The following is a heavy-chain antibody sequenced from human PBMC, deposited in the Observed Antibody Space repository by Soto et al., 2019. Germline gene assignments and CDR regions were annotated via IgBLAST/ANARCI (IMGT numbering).Heavy chain of an antibody. D-gene: IGHD3-10*01. CDR3: ARDLSGTGYYYYYYGMDV. CDR1: GFTFSSYG. Sequence: QVQLVESGGGVVQPGRSLRLSCAASGFTFSSYGMHWVRQAPGKGLEWVAVIWYDGSNKYYADSVKGRFTISRDNSKITLYLQMNSLRDEDTAVYYCARDLSGTGYYYYYYGMDVWGQGTTVTVSS. J-gene: IGHJ6*02. V-gene: IGHV3-33*01. CDR2: IWYDGSNK.